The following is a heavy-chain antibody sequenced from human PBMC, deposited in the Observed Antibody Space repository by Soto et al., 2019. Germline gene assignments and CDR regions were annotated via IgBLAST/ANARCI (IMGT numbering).Heavy chain of an antibody. D-gene: IGHD6-13*01. J-gene: IGHJ4*02. CDR2: INPSGGST. Sequence: QVQLVQSGAEVKKPGTSVKVSCKASGYTFTSYYMHWVRQAPGQGLEWMGIINPSGGSTSYAQKFQGRVTMTRDTSTSTVYMELSSLRSEDTAVDYCARGRQLVFRDYWGQGTLVTVSS. CDR3: ARGRQLVFRDY. CDR1: GYTFTSYY. V-gene: IGHV1-46*01.